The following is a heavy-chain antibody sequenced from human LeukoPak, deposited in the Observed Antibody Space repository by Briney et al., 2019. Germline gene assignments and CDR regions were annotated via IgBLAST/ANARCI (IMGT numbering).Heavy chain of an antibody. V-gene: IGHV7-4-1*02. J-gene: IGHJ4*02. CDR2: INTNTGNP. CDR1: GYTFTSYA. CDR3: ARVPLKIVVVPAATPASFDF. Sequence: ASVKVSCKASGYTFTSYAMNWVRQAPGQGLEWMGWINTNTGNPTYAQGFTGRFVFSLDTSVSTAYLQISSLKAEDTAVYYCARVPLKIVVVPAATPASFDFWGQGTLVTVPS. D-gene: IGHD2-2*01.